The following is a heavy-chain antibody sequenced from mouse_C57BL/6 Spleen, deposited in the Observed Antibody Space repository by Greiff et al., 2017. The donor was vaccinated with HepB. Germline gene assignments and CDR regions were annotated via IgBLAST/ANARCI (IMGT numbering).Heavy chain of an antibody. D-gene: IGHD1-1*01. V-gene: IGHV14-3*01. CDR1: GFNIKNTY. CDR3: AREGYYGSSTGYFDV. J-gene: IGHJ1*03. Sequence: EVQLQQPGAELVRPGASVKLSCTASGFNIKNTYMHWVKQRPEQGLEWIGRIDPANGNTKYAPKFQGKATITADTSSNTAYLQLSSLTSEDTAIYYCAREGYYGSSTGYFDVWGTGTTVTVSS. CDR2: IDPANGNT.